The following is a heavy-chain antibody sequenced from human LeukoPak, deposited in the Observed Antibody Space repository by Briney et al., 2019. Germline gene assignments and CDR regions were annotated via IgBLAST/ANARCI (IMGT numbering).Heavy chain of an antibody. D-gene: IGHD1-26*01. CDR1: GFTFSSYN. Sequence: PGGSLRLSCAASGFTFSSYNMNWVRQAPGKGLEWVSSISSSSSYIYYADSVKGRFTISRDNAKNSLYLQMNSLRAEDTAVYYCARDELGGMDVWGQGTTVTVSS. J-gene: IGHJ6*02. CDR2: ISSSSSYI. V-gene: IGHV3-21*01. CDR3: ARDELGGMDV.